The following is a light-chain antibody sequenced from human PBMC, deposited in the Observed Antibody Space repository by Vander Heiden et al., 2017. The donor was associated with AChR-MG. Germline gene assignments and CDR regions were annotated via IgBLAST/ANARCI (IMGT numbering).Light chain of an antibody. CDR1: QSVSSNY. CDR3: QQWGGSPTYT. V-gene: IGKV3-20*01. CDR2: GAS. J-gene: IGKJ2*01. Sequence: SVLTQSPGTVSLSPGERATLSCRASQSVSSNYLAWYQQKPGQAPRLLIYGASNRATGIPDRFSGSGYGTDFTLTISRLEPEDFAVYYCQQWGGSPTYTFGQRTKLEI.